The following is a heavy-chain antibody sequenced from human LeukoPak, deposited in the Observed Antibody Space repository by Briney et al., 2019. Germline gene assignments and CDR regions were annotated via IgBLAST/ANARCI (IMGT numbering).Heavy chain of an antibody. V-gene: IGHV3-30*02. Sequence: PGGSLRLSCAASGFTFSTYAMHWVRQAPGKGLEWVAFIRFDGSNKYYADSVKGRFTISRDNSKNTLDLQMNTLRAADTAVYYCAKDRNIAARSPAFDIWGQGTMVTVSS. D-gene: IGHD6-6*01. CDR1: GFTFSTYA. CDR2: IRFDGSNK. CDR3: AKDRNIAARSPAFDI. J-gene: IGHJ3*02.